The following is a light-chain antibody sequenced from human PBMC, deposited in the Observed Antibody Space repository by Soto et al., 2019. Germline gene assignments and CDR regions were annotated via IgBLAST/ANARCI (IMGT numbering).Light chain of an antibody. V-gene: IGKV1-27*01. CDR2: AAS. CDR1: HGISNY. Sequence: DNQMTQSPSSLSASVGDRVTITCRASHGISNYLAWYQQKPGKVPKLLIYAASTLQSGVPARFSGSGSGTDFTLDISGLQREGVATYCCRKYNGVPLTFGGGTKVEIK. J-gene: IGKJ4*01. CDR3: RKYNGVPLT.